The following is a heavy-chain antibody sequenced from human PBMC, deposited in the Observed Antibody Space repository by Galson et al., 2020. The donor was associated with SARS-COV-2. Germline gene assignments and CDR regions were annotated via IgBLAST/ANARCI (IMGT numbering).Heavy chain of an antibody. D-gene: IGHD3-9*01. V-gene: IGHV3-11*01. J-gene: IGHJ6*02. CDR1: GFTFSDYY. CDR3: ARAGAGGYFDWLLQSDYYYGMDV. Sequence: TGRSLRLSCAASGFTFSDYYMSWIRQAPGKGLEWVSYISSSGSTIYYADSVKGRFTISRDNAKNSLYLQMNSLRAEDTAVYYCARAGAGGYFDWLLQSDYYYGMDVWGQGTTVTVSS. CDR2: ISSSGSTI.